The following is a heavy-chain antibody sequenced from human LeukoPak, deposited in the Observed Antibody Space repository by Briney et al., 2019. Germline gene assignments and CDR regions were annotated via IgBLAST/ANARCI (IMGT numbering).Heavy chain of an antibody. CDR1: GFTFSSYS. CDR2: ISSSSGNI. V-gene: IGHV3-48*01. D-gene: IGHD6-13*01. CDR3: ARDRAGIGYYMDV. Sequence: GGSLRLSCAASGFTFSSYSMNWVRQAPGKGLEWVSYISSSSGNIYYADSVKGRFTISRDNAKTSLYLQMNSLRAEDTALYYCARDRAGIGYYMDVWGKGTTVTISS. J-gene: IGHJ6*03.